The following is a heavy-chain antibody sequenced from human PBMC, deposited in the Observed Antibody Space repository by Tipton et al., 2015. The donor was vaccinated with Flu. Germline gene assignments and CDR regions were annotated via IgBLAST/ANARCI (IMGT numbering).Heavy chain of an antibody. Sequence: GSLRLSCAASGFTFSSYWMSWVRQAPGKGLEWVANIKQDGSEKYYVDSVKGRFTISRDNAKNSLYLQMNSLRAEDTAVYYCARGASDSSGYYYVPYGYWGQGTLVTVSS. CDR3: ARGASDSSGYYYVPYGY. J-gene: IGHJ4*02. V-gene: IGHV3-7*03. CDR1: GFTFSSYW. CDR2: IKQDGSEK. D-gene: IGHD3-22*01.